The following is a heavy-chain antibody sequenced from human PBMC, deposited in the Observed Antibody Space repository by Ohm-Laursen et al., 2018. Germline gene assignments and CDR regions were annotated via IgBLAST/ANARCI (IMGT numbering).Heavy chain of an antibody. CDR1: AYTFTGYL. V-gene: IGHV1-2*02. Sequence: GASVKVSCKASAYTFTGYLMHWVRQAPGQGLEWMGWINPNSGGTKYSQKFQGRVTLTRDTSINTAYMELSGLRSDDTAVYYCAREGVIATNINQGNDAFDIWGQGTMVTVSS. J-gene: IGHJ3*02. CDR3: AREGVIATNINQGNDAFDI. CDR2: INPNSGGT. D-gene: IGHD2-21*01.